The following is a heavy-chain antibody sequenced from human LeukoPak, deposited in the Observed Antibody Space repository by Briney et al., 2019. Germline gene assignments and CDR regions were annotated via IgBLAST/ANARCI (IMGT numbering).Heavy chain of an antibody. J-gene: IGHJ4*02. CDR1: GITFTNAW. D-gene: IGHD3-10*01. CDR3: ARDQSRYGSGSRVFDY. V-gene: IGHV3-7*01. CDR2: IKQDGSEK. Sequence: PGGSLRLSCAASGITFTNAWLTWVRQAPGKGLEWVANIKQDGSEKYYVDSVKGRFTISRDNAKNSLYLQMNSLRAEDTAVYYCARDQSRYGSGSRVFDYWGQGTLVTVSS.